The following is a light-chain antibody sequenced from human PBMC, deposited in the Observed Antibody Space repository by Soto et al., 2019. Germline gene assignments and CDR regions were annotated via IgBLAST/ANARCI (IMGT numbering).Light chain of an antibody. Sequence: EIVLTQSPGTLSLSPGERATLSCRASQSISSSYLAWYQQSPGQAPRLLVYGASSRATDIPDRFSGSGSGTDFTLTISRLEPEYFAVYFCQQYGSSPPATFGQGTKLEIK. CDR1: QSISSSY. V-gene: IGKV3-20*01. CDR3: QQYGSSPPAT. CDR2: GAS. J-gene: IGKJ2*01.